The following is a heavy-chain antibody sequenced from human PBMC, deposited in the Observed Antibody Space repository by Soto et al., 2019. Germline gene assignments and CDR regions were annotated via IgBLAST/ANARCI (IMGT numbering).Heavy chain of an antibody. CDR1: GGSIGSGGNY. Sequence: SSETLSLTCTVSGGSIGSGGNYWSWIRQHPGKGLEWIGYIYYSGSTYYNPSLKSRVTISVDTSKNQFSLKLSSVTAADTAAYYCARAFYTYYDILTGETDNWFDPWGQGTLVTVSS. J-gene: IGHJ5*02. D-gene: IGHD3-9*01. CDR3: ARAFYTYYDILTGETDNWFDP. V-gene: IGHV4-31*03. CDR2: IYYSGST.